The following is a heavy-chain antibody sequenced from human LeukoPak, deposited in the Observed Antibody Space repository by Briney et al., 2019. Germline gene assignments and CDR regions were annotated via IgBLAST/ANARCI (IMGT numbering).Heavy chain of an antibody. V-gene: IGHV1-18*01. CDR1: GYTFTTYG. CDR3: ARETYSNILTGTDY. Sequence: HRASVKVSCKASGYTFTTYGLSWVRQAPGQGLEWLGWISTYDDNIKYAQSLQGRLTLTIDTSTSTAYMELRSLTSDDTAAYYCARETYSNILTGTDYWGPGTLVTVSS. J-gene: IGHJ4*02. CDR2: ISTYDDNI. D-gene: IGHD3-9*01.